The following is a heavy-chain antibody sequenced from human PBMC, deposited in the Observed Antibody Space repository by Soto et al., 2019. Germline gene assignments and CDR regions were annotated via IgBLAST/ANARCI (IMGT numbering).Heavy chain of an antibody. J-gene: IGHJ4*02. D-gene: IGHD2-2*01. CDR1: GDSISTNAYY. Sequence: PSETLSLTCSVSGDSISTNAYYWTWIRQHPAKDLEWLGYIFYSGSTYYNPSLKSRVTISIDRSKNQFSLKLSSVTAADTAVYYCARVPDYWGQGILVTVSS. V-gene: IGHV4-30-2*01. CDR2: IFYSGST. CDR3: ARVPDY.